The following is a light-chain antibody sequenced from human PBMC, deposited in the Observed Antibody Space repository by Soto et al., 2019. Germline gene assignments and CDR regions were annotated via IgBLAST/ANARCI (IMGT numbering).Light chain of an antibody. CDR1: QDISSY. CDR3: QQSSYGPPIT. J-gene: IGKJ5*01. V-gene: IGKV3-11*01. Sequence: EIVLTQSPATLSLSPWERATLSCRASQDISSYLAWYQQTPGQAPRLLIYDASNRSTGIPARFSGSGSGTDFTLTISSLEPDDFAVYYCQQSSYGPPITFGQGTRLDI. CDR2: DAS.